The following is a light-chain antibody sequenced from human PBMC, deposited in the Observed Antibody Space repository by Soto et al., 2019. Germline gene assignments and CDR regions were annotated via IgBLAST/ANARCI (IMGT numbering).Light chain of an antibody. V-gene: IGKV3-20*01. Sequence: EIVLTQSPGTLSLSPGERATLSCRASQSVSSSYLAWYQQKPGQAPRLLIYGASSRATGIPDRFSGSGSGTDFTLTISRLEPEDFAVHYCQQYSSSPWTFGQGSKVDIK. CDR3: QQYSSSPWT. CDR2: GAS. CDR1: QSVSSSY. J-gene: IGKJ1*01.